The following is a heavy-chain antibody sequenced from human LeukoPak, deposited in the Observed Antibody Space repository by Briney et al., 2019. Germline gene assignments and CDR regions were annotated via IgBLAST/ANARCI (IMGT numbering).Heavy chain of an antibody. D-gene: IGHD3-16*02. CDR3: VTSRYSCSSS. J-gene: IGHJ5*02. Sequence: GGSLRLSCAASGYNFISYWMNWVRQAPGKGLEWVANINEDGSEKYYVGSVEGRFTISRDNAKNSVFLQMNSLRADDTAMYCGVTSRYSCSSSWGQGTLVTVSS. V-gene: IGHV3-7*01. CDR1: GYNFISYW. CDR2: INEDGSEK.